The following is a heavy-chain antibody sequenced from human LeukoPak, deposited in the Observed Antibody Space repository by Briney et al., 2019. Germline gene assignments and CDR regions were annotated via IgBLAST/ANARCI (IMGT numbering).Heavy chain of an antibody. CDR1: GFTFSSYV. Sequence: PGGSLRLSCAASGFTFSSYVMHWVRQAPGKGLEWVAFIQYDGSNKYYADSVKGRFTISRDNSRNTLYLQMNSLRAEDTAVYYCAKDVSYDILTGYMVVWGKGTTVTISS. D-gene: IGHD3-9*01. V-gene: IGHV3-30*02. CDR2: IQYDGSNK. CDR3: AKDVSYDILTGYMVV. J-gene: IGHJ6*04.